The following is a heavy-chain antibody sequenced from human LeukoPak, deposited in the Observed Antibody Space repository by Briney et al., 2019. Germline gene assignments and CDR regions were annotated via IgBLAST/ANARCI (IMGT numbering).Heavy chain of an antibody. CDR3: ARDAVRGRGAYN. CDR2: IYYSGST. Sequence: SETLSLTCTVSGGSISSGSYYWSWIRQHPGKGLEWIGYIYYSGSTYYSPSLKSRLTISVDTSKNQFSLKLTSVTAADTAVYYCARDAVRGRGAYNWGQGTLVTVSS. J-gene: IGHJ4*02. CDR1: GGSISSGSYY. V-gene: IGHV4-31*03. D-gene: IGHD3-10*01.